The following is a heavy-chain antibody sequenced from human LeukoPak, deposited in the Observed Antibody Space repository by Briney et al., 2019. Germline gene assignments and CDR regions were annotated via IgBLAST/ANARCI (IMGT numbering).Heavy chain of an antibody. CDR3: ARDFGLRCSGGTCYSVYYYGMDV. V-gene: IGHV3-7*03. Sequence: AGGSLRLSCSASGFSFSNYAMYRVRQAPGKGLEWVANIKQGGSEKYYVDSVKGRFTISRDNAKNSLYLQMNSLRAEDTAVYYCARDFGLRCSGGTCYSVYYYGMDVWGKGTTVTVSS. CDR2: IKQGGSEK. D-gene: IGHD2-15*01. CDR1: GFSFSNYA. J-gene: IGHJ6*04.